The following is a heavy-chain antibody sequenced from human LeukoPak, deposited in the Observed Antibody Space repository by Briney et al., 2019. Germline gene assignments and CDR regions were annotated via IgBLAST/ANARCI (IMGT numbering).Heavy chain of an antibody. CDR1: GDSVSSNSVT. Sequence: SQTLSLTCAISGDSVSSNSVTWNWIRQSPSRGLEWLGRTYYRSTLYNDYAVSVRGRITVNPDTSKNQFSLHLNSVTPEDTAVYYCARRLTQYDCFDPWGQGILVTVSS. D-gene: IGHD2-2*01. V-gene: IGHV6-1*01. J-gene: IGHJ5*02. CDR3: ARRLTQYDCFDP. CDR2: TYYRSTLYN.